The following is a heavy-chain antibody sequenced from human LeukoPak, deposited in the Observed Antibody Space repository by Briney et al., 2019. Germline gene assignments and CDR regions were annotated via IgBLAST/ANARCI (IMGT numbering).Heavy chain of an antibody. V-gene: IGHV4-39*01. Sequence: PSETLSLTCTVSGGSISSSSYYWGWIRQPPGKGLEWIGRIYYSGSTYYNPSLKSRVTISVDTSKNQFSLKLSSVTAADTAVYYCARVVGSGYVRRLDSFDYWGQGTLVTVSS. CDR3: ARVVGSGYVRRLDSFDY. CDR2: IYYSGST. D-gene: IGHD3-22*01. J-gene: IGHJ4*02. CDR1: GGSISSSSYY.